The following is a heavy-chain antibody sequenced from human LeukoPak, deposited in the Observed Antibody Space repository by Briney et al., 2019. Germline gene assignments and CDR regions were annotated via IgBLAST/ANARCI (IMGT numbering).Heavy chain of an antibody. CDR2: INHSGST. CDR3: ARGSRGYDFWSGYYTNYYYGMDV. D-gene: IGHD3-3*01. CDR1: GGSFRGYY. J-gene: IGHJ6*02. V-gene: IGHV4-34*01. Sequence: PSETLSLTCAVYGGSFRGYYWSWIRQPPGKGLEWIGEINHSGSTNYNPSLKSRVTISVDTSKNQFSLKLSSVTAADTAVYYCARGSRGYDFWSGYYTNYYYGMDVWGQGTTVTVSS.